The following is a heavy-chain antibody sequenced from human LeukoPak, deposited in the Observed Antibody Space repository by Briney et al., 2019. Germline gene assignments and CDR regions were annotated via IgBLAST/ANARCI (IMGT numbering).Heavy chain of an antibody. CDR1: GFTFSSYA. V-gene: IGHV3-23*01. CDR3: AKERYYSSTSCPEPLDY. J-gene: IGHJ4*02. D-gene: IGHD2-2*01. CDR2: ISGSGGST. Sequence: GGSLRLSCAASGFTFSSYAMSWVRQAPGKGLEWVSAISGSGGSTYYADSVKGRFTISRDNSKNTLYLQMNSLRAEDTAVYYCAKERYYSSTSCPEPLDYWGQGTLVTVSS.